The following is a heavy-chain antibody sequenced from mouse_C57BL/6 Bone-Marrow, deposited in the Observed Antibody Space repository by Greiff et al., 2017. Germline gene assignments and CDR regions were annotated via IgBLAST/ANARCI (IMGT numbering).Heavy chain of an antibody. CDR1: GYTFTSYW. CDR3: TRSDDYYYFDY. D-gene: IGHD2-4*01. V-gene: IGHV1-87*01. CDR2: IYPGNGDT. J-gene: IGHJ2*01. Sequence: VQRVESGAELARPGASVKLSCKASGYTFTSYWMHWVKQRPGQGLEWIWAIYPGNGDTGYTETFKAKATLTADKSYSAAYIQLCSLASEDSAVYYCTRSDDYYYFDYWGQGTTLTVSS.